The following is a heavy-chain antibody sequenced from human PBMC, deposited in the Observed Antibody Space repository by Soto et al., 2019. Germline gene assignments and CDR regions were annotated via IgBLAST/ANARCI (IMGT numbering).Heavy chain of an antibody. Sequence: QVQLVQSGAEVKKPGASVKVSCKASGYTFTSYGISWVRQAPGQGLEWMGWISAYNGNTNYAQKLQGRVTMTTDTSTSTAYMEMRSLRSDDTAVYYCARDRGIAARPGYYYYGMDVWGQGTTVTVSS. CDR3: ARDRGIAARPGYYYYGMDV. J-gene: IGHJ6*02. CDR2: ISAYNGNT. V-gene: IGHV1-18*01. D-gene: IGHD6-6*01. CDR1: GYTFTSYG.